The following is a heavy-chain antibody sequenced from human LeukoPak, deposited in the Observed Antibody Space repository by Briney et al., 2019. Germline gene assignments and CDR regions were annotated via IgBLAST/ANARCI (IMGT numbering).Heavy chain of an antibody. CDR1: GFTFSSYT. V-gene: IGHV3-21*04. Sequence: PGGSLRHSCAASGFTFSSYTMNWVRQAPGKGLGRASSISSSSSYIYYADSVKGRFTISRDNAKNTLYLQMNSLRAEDTAVYHCAKLLYYYDSSQPYWGQGTLVTVSS. J-gene: IGHJ4*02. CDR2: ISSSSSYI. D-gene: IGHD3-22*01. CDR3: AKLLYYYDSSQPY.